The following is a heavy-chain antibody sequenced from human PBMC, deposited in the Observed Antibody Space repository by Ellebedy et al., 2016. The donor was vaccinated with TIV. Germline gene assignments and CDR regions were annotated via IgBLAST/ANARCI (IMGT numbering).Heavy chain of an antibody. V-gene: IGHV3-7*01. CDR1: GFSFRSYW. Sequence: GESLKISCAATGFSFRSYWMSWVRQAPGKGLEWVANIYQDGSVQYYLDSLKGRFTISRDNAINSLFLKMNSLRAGDTAVYYCARRGSYGDYAVQVNSWFDRWGRGTLVTVSS. D-gene: IGHD4-17*01. J-gene: IGHJ5*02. CDR2: IYQDGSVQ. CDR3: ARRGSYGDYAVQVNSWFDR.